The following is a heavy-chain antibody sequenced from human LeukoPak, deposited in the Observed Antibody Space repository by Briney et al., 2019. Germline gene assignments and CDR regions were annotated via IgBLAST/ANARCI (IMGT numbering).Heavy chain of an antibody. CDR2: IYTSGST. D-gene: IGHD3-3*01. Sequence: SETLSLTCTVSGGSISSYYWGWIRQPAGKGLEWIGRIYTSGSTNYSPSLKSRATMSVDTSKNQFSLKLSSVTAADTAVYYCARLKSGYYYMDVWGKGTTVTVSS. CDR1: GGSISSYY. V-gene: IGHV4-4*07. J-gene: IGHJ6*03. CDR3: ARLKSGYYYMDV.